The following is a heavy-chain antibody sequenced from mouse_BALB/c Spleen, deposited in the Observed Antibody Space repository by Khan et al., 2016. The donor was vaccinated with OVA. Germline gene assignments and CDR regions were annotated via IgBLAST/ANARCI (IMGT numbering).Heavy chain of an antibody. CDR2: IYPFNDDS. Sequence: VQLQQSGPELLKPGASVKMSCKASGYTFTSYVMHWVKQKPGQGLEWIGYIYPFNDDSKYSEKFKGKATLTSDTSSNTAYMELNSLTSEDSAVYCCATQGSTYTWFACWGQGTLVTVSA. J-gene: IGHJ3*01. CDR3: ATQGSTYTWFAC. D-gene: IGHD1-1*01. CDR1: GYTFTSYV. V-gene: IGHV1S136*01.